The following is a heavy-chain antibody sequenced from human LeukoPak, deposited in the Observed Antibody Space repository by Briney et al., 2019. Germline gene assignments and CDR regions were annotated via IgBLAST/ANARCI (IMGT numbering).Heavy chain of an antibody. D-gene: IGHD3-10*01. Sequence: GGSLRLSCAASGFTFSSYEMNWVRQAPGKGLEWVSYMSSSGSTKYHADSVEGRFTISRDNAKNSLYLQMNSLRAEETAVYYCARIGEFRVGSHYYGMDVWGQGTTVTVSS. CDR3: ARIGEFRVGSHYYGMDV. CDR2: MSSSGSTK. CDR1: GFTFSSYE. V-gene: IGHV3-48*03. J-gene: IGHJ6*02.